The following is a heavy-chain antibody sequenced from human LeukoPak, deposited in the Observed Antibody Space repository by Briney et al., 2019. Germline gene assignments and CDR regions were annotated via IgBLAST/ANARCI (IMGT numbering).Heavy chain of an antibody. CDR1: EFTFSRYA. V-gene: IGHV3-30*04. CDR2: ISYHGVDK. CDR3: ARAVPTIHHMDV. D-gene: IGHD1-26*01. J-gene: IGHJ6*03. Sequence: PGGSLRLSCAASEFTFSRYAMHWDRQAPGKGLEWLAVISYHGVDKFYRASVKGRFTISRDNVENTLFLQLDNLSAEDSGVYFCARAVPTIHHMDVWGKGTMVTVSS.